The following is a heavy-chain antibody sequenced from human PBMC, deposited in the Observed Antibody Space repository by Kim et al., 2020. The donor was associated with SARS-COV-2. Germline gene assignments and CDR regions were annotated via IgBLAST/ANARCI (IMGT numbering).Heavy chain of an antibody. CDR2: T. CDR3: ARGGFPGALDY. J-gene: IGHJ4*02. Sequence: TASADSEKGRFTISRATAKNTLFLQMDSMRAEATAVYYGARGGFPGALDYWGQGTLVTVSS. V-gene: IGHV3-74*03. D-gene: IGHD3-10*01.